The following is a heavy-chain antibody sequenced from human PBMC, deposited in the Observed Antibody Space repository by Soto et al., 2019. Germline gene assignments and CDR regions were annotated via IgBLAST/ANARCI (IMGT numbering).Heavy chain of an antibody. V-gene: IGHV4-4*02. CDR2: IYHSGST. CDR1: GGFISSSNW. Sequence: QVQLQESGPGLVKPSGTLSLTCAVSGGFISSSNWWSWVRQPPGKGLEWIGEIYHSGSTNYNPSLKSRVTISVDKSKNRVSRKLSSVTAADAAVYYCARVAAAGTYFDYWGQGTLVTVSS. CDR3: ARVAAAGTYFDY. D-gene: IGHD6-13*01. J-gene: IGHJ4*02.